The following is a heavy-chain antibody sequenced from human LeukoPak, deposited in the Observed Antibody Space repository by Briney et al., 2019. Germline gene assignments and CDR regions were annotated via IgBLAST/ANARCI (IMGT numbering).Heavy chain of an antibody. CDR2: IKSKTDGGTT. J-gene: IGHJ4*02. V-gene: IGHV3-15*01. CDR1: GFTFAW. CDR3: TTGTGGFTFGY. D-gene: IGHD1-26*01. Sequence: GGSLTLSCSASGFTFAWMSWVRQAPGKGLEWAGRIKSKTDGGTTDFAALVKGRFTISRDDSKNTVYLQMNGLENEDTAVYYCTTGTGGFTFGYWGQGTLVTVSS.